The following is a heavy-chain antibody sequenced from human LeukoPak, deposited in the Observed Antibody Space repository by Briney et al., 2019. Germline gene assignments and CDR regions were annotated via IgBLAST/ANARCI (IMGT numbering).Heavy chain of an antibody. CDR2: INSDGSST. J-gene: IGHJ4*02. V-gene: IGHV3-74*01. D-gene: IGHD5-18*01. CDR1: GFTFSSYW. Sequence: GGSLRLSCAASGFTFSSYWMHWVRQAPGKGLVWVSRINSDGSSTTYADTVKGRFTISRDNVKNTLYLQMNSLRAEDTAVYYCARVSTIRGYNYALSYWGQGTLVTVSS. CDR3: ARVSTIRGYNYALSY.